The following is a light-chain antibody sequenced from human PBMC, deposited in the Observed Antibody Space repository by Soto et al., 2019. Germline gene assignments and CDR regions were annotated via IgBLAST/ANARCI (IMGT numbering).Light chain of an antibody. Sequence: DIVMTQSPDSLAVSLGEGATINCKSSQSVLYSSNDKNYLAWYQQKSGQPPKLLIYWASIRESGVPDRVSGSGSGTDFTLTISSLQAEDVAVYYCQQYHSPPLTFGEGTKVEI. CDR2: WAS. CDR1: QSVLYSSNDKNY. V-gene: IGKV4-1*01. J-gene: IGKJ4*01. CDR3: QQYHSPPLT.